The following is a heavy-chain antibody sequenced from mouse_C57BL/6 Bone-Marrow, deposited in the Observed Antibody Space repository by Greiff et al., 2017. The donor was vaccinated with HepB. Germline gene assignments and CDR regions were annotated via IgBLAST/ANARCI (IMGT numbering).Heavy chain of an antibody. J-gene: IGHJ2*01. CDR1: GYTFTSYW. Sequence: QVQLQQSGTELVKPGASVKLSCKASGYTFTSYWMHWVKQRPGQGLEWIGNINPSNGGTNYNEKFKSKATLTVDKSSSTAYMQLSSLTSEDSAVYYCARGILLRVTYFDYWGQGTTLTVSS. D-gene: IGHD1-1*01. CDR2: INPSNGGT. V-gene: IGHV1-53*01. CDR3: ARGILLRVTYFDY.